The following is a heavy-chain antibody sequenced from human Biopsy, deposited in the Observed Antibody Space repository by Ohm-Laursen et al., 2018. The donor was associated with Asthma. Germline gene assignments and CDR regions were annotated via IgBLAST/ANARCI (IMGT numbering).Heavy chain of an antibody. CDR2: ISKDASTQ. V-gene: IGHV3-30*01. D-gene: IGHD1-1*01. CDR3: VRDGTDDAFDI. CDR1: GFSFSNFA. Sequence: SLRLSCAASGFSFSNFAIHWVRQAPGKGLEWVGVISKDASTQDYADSLKGRFTMDRDNSKNTLDLQMNSLREEDTAVYYCVRDGTDDAFDIWGQGTVVSVSS. J-gene: IGHJ3*02.